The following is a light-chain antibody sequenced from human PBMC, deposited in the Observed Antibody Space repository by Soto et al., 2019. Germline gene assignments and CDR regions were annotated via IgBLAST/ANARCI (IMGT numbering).Light chain of an antibody. Sequence: EIVMTQSPATLSVSPGERAAFSCRASQSVSSNLAWYQQKPGQAPRLLIYDASSRATGIPDRFSGGGSGTDFTLTISRLEPEDFAVYYCQQFSSYPLTFGGRTKVDI. CDR2: DAS. V-gene: IGKV3-20*01. CDR3: QQFSSYPLT. CDR1: QSVSSN. J-gene: IGKJ4*01.